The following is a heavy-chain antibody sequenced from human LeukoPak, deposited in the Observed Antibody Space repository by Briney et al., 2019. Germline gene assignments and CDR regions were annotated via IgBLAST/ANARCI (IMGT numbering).Heavy chain of an antibody. CDR2: LSSSSITI. CDR1: GFTFSDYA. V-gene: IGHV3-48*01. CDR3: ARYGSRRAFDI. J-gene: IGHJ3*02. Sequence: PGGSLRLSCAASGFTFSDYAMSWVRQAPGKGLEWLSYLSSSSITIYYADSVQGRFTTSRDNAENSLHLQMNSLRAEDTAVYYCARYGSRRAFDIWGQGTMVTVSS. D-gene: IGHD3-10*01.